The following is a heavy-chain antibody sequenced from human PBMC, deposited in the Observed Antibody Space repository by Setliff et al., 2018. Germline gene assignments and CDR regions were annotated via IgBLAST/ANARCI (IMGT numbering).Heavy chain of an antibody. Sequence: SVKVSCKASGYTFTSYGISWVRQAPGQGLEWMGGTIPVFGTTDYAQKFQGRVTIMTDESASTAYMELSSLTSEGTAVYYCAREGVHTWSSTDYHYYMDVWGRGTTVTVSS. J-gene: IGHJ6*03. CDR2: TIPVFGTT. CDR3: AREGVHTWSSTDYHYYMDV. D-gene: IGHD2-21*01. CDR1: GYTFTSYG. V-gene: IGHV1-69*05.